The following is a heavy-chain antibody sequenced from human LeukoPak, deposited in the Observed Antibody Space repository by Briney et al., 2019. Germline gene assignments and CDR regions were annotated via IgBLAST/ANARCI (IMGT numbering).Heavy chain of an antibody. V-gene: IGHV4-59*01. D-gene: IGHD1-26*01. J-gene: IGHJ6*03. CDR1: GGSISSYY. CDR2: IYYSGST. CDR3: ARVSASGSYYYYYYYYMDV. Sequence: SETLSLTCTVSGGSISSYYWSWIRQPPGKGLEWIGYIYYSGSTNYNPSLKSRVTISVDTSKNQFSLKLSSVTAADTAVYYCARVSASGSYYYYYYYYMDVWGKGTTVTISS.